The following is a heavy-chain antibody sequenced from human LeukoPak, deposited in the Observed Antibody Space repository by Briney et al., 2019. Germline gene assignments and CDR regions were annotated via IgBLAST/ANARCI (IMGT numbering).Heavy chain of an antibody. Sequence: SETLSLTCTVSDYSISSGYGYYWGWIRQPPGKGLEWIGYIYYSGSTSYNPSLKSRVTISVDTSKNQFSLKLSSVTAADTAVYYCARVVMPHEWLSFDYWGQGTLVTVSA. V-gene: IGHV4-61*08. D-gene: IGHD3-3*01. CDR2: IYYSGST. CDR3: ARVVMPHEWLSFDY. J-gene: IGHJ4*02. CDR1: DYSISSGYGYY.